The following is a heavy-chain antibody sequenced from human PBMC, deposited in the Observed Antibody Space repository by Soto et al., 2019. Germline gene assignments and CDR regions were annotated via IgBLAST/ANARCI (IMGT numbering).Heavy chain of an antibody. CDR1: GYTFTSYD. CDR2: MNPNSGNT. V-gene: IGHV1-8*01. Sequence: ASVKVSCKASGYTFTSYDINWVRQATGQGLEWMGWMNPNSGNTGYAQKFQGRVTMTRNTSISTAYMELSSLRSEDTAVYYCARGPPGVLRFFPGEVVFDPWGQGTLVTVSS. J-gene: IGHJ5*02. CDR3: ARGPPGVLRFFPGEVVFDP. D-gene: IGHD3-3*01.